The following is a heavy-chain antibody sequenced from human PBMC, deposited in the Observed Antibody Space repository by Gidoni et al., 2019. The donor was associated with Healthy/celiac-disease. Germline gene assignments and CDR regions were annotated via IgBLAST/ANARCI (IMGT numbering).Heavy chain of an antibody. CDR1: GLPFSSYA. J-gene: IGHJ4*02. V-gene: IGHV3-23*01. CDR2: IIWSGGST. Sequence: EVQLLESGGGLVQPGGYLRLSCAASGLPFSSYALRWVRQAPGKGLEGVAAIIWSGGSTYYAYPVKCRFTISRDNSKNTLYLQMNSLRSEDTAVYYCAKGEVNYYVSGSYYNPADYWGQGTLVTVSS. CDR3: AKGEVNYYVSGSYYNPADY. D-gene: IGHD3-10*01.